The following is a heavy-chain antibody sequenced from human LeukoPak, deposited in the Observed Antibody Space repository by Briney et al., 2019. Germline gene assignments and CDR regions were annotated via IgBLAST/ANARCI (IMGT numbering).Heavy chain of an antibody. Sequence: PSETLSLTCAVYGGSFSGYYWSWIRQPPGKGLEWIGEINHSGSTNYNPSLKSRATISVDTSKNQFSLKLSSVTAADTAVYYCARGKGDYWGQGTLVTVSS. J-gene: IGHJ4*02. CDR1: GGSFSGYY. CDR2: INHSGST. CDR3: ARGKGDY. V-gene: IGHV4-34*01.